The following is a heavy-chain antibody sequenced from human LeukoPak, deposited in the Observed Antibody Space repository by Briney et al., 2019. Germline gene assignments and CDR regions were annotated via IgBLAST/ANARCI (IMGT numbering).Heavy chain of an antibody. CDR1: GFPFSSYS. CDR2: ISSSSSYI. D-gene: IGHD4-17*01. CDR3: ARDRDYGDYRDAFDF. V-gene: IGHV3-21*01. J-gene: IGHJ3*01. Sequence: GESLKISCAASGFPFSSYSMNWVRQAPGKGLEWVSSISSSSSYIYYADSVKGRFTISRDHAKNSLYLQMNSLRAEDTAVYYCARDRDYGDYRDAFDFWGQGTMVTVSS.